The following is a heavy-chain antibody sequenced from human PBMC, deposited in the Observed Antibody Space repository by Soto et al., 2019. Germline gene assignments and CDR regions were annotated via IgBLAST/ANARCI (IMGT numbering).Heavy chain of an antibody. CDR2: ISYDGSNE. CDR3: ARDFIAASYYYYMDV. V-gene: IGHV3-30*03. D-gene: IGHD6-13*01. J-gene: IGHJ6*03. CDR1: GFIFSSYS. Sequence: GGSLRLSCAASGFIFSSYSMNWVRQAPGKGLEWVAIISYDGSNEYYADSVKGRFTISRDNAKNSMYLQMSSLRAEDTAVYYCARDFIAASYYYYMDVWGKGTTVTVSS.